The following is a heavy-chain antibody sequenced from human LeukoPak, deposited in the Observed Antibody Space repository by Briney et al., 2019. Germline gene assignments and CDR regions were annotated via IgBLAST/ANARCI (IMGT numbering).Heavy chain of an antibody. CDR2: ISFDGSSK. Sequence: GGSLRLSCVASGFTFSTSPIHWVRQAPGKGLEWVALISFDGSSKYYADSVKGRFTISRDNSKNTLYLQMNSLRAEDTAVYYCASSRSVVVAATKNWGQGTLVTVSS. D-gene: IGHD2-15*01. CDR1: GFTFSTSP. CDR3: ASSRSVVVAATKN. V-gene: IGHV3-30-3*01. J-gene: IGHJ4*02.